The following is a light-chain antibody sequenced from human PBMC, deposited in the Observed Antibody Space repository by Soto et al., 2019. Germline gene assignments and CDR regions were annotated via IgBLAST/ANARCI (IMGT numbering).Light chain of an antibody. J-gene: IGKJ1*01. CDR2: DTS. Sequence: EILMTQSPAILSVSPVGRATLSCRASQTINSNLAWYQQKPGQAPRLLIFDTSSRATGIPARFSGSGSGTDFTLTISSLQSEDFALYYCHQYNNWPPTFGQGTKVDIK. CDR1: QTINSN. CDR3: HQYNNWPPT. V-gene: IGKV3-15*01.